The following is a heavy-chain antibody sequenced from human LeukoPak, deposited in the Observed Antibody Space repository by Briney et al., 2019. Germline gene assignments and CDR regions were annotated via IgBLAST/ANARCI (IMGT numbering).Heavy chain of an antibody. CDR3: ARVRYCSGGSCYGNWYDP. V-gene: IGHV3-30*02. J-gene: IGHJ5*02. Sequence: GGSLRLSCAASGFTFSSYWMSWVRQAPGKGLEWVAFIRYDGSIKYYADSVRGRFTISRDNGKNSLYLQMNSLRAEDTAVYYCARVRYCSGGSCYGNWYDPWGQGTLVTVSS. CDR2: IRYDGSIK. D-gene: IGHD2-15*01. CDR1: GFTFSSYW.